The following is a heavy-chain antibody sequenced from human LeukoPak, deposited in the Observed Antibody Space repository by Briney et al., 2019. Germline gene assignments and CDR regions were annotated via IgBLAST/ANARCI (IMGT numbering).Heavy chain of an antibody. Sequence: SVKVSCKVPGGTFSKNSISWVRQAPGQGLEWMGRTIPIVGVEHYAQKFQGRVTITADMSTSTAYMDLSSLRSEDTAVYYCARAALGKWELAWFDPWGQGTLVTVSS. D-gene: IGHD1-26*01. J-gene: IGHJ5*02. CDR2: TIPIVGVE. V-gene: IGHV1-69*02. CDR3: ARAALGKWELAWFDP. CDR1: GGTFSKNS.